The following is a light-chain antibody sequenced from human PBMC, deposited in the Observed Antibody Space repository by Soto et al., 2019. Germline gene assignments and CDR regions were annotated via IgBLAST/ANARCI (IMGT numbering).Light chain of an antibody. J-gene: IGKJ5*01. CDR3: QQRGNWSPIT. V-gene: IGKV3-11*01. CDR1: QSVSRF. CDR2: DAS. Sequence: ETVLTQSPATLSLSPGERATLSCRASQSVSRFLAWYQQKPGQAPRLLIYDASNRATGIPARFSGSGSGTDFTLTISSIEPEDFAVYYCQQRGNWSPITFGQGTRLDIK.